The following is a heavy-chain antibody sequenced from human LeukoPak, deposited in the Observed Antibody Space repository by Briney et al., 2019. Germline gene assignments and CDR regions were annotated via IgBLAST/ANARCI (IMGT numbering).Heavy chain of an antibody. D-gene: IGHD2-21*02. Sequence: SETLSLTCAVYGGSFSPYYWSWIRQPPGKGLGWIGEINHSGSTNYNPSLKSRVTISVDTSKNQFSLRLSSVTAADTAVYYCARGGFYCGGDCYVDYWGQGTLVTVSS. V-gene: IGHV4-34*01. CDR3: ARGGFYCGGDCYVDY. J-gene: IGHJ4*02. CDR2: INHSGST. CDR1: GGSFSPYY.